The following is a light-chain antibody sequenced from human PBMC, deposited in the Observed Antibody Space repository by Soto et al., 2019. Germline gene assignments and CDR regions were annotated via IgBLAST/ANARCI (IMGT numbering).Light chain of an antibody. CDR2: GAS. CDR3: QQYGRT. Sequence: ESVLTQSPGTLSLSPGERATLSCRASQSVSSSYLAWYQQKPGQAPRLLIYGASSRATGIPDRFSGSGSGTDFPLTISRQEHEDFAVYYCQQYGRTFGQGTKGEIK. J-gene: IGKJ1*01. CDR1: QSVSSSY. V-gene: IGKV3-20*01.